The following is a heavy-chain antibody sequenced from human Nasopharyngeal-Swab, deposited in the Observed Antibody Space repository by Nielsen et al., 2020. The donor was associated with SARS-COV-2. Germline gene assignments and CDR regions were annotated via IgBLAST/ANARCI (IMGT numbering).Heavy chain of an antibody. J-gene: IGHJ4*02. CDR3: ATHPFAIAVADSDY. D-gene: IGHD6-19*01. CDR2: ISSSSSYI. Sequence: IRGPRGKGLEWVSSISSSSSYIYYADSVKGRFTISRDNAKISLYLQMNSLRAAATSVYYCATHPFAIAVADSDYWGQGTLVTVSS. V-gene: IGHV3-21*01.